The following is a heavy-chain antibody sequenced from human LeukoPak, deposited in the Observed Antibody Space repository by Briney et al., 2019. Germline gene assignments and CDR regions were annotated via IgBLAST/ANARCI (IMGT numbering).Heavy chain of an antibody. CDR1: GGSFSGYY. Sequence: SETLSLTCAVYGGSFSGYYWSWIRQPPGKGLEWIGEINHSGSTNYNPSLKSRVTISVDTSKNQFSLKLISVTAADTAVYYCARVKGVVTAILDYWGQGTLVTVPS. V-gene: IGHV4-34*01. J-gene: IGHJ4*02. CDR2: INHSGST. D-gene: IGHD2-21*02. CDR3: ARVKGVVTAILDY.